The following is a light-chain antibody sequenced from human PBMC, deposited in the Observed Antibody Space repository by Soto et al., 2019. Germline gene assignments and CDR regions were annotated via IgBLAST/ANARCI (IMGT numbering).Light chain of an antibody. CDR2: AAS. V-gene: IGKV1-9*01. J-gene: IGKJ2*01. CDR3: QQLNSYLMYT. Sequence: DIQLTQSPSFLSASVGDRVTITCRASQGISSYLAWNQQKPGKAPKLLIYAASTLQSGVPSRFSGSGSGTEFTLTISSLQPEDFATYYCQQLNSYLMYTFGQGTKLEIK. CDR1: QGISSY.